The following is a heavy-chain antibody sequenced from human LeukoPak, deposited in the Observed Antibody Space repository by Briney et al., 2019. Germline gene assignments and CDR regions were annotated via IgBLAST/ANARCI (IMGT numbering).Heavy chain of an antibody. CDR2: IIPILGIA. CDR3: ARGARYGSGSSPSDH. J-gene: IGHJ4*02. CDR1: GGTFSSYA. Sequence: SVKVSCKASGGTFSSYAISWVRQAPGQGLEWMGRIIPILGIANYAQKFQGRVTITADKSTSTAYMELSSLRSEDTAVYYCARGARYGSGSSPSDHWGQGTLVTVSS. V-gene: IGHV1-69*04. D-gene: IGHD3-10*01.